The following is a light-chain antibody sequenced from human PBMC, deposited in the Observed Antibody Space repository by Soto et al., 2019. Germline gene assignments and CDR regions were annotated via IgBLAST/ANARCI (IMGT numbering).Light chain of an antibody. CDR1: SSNIGSNF. J-gene: IGLJ2*01. CDR2: RNN. V-gene: IGLV1-47*01. Sequence: QAVVTQPPSASGTPGQRVTISCSGSSSNIGSNFIYWYHQLPGTAPKLLIYRNNERPSGVPDRFSGSKSGTSASLAISGLRSEDEADYHCAAWDDSLSGVVFGGGTKLTVL. CDR3: AAWDDSLSGVV.